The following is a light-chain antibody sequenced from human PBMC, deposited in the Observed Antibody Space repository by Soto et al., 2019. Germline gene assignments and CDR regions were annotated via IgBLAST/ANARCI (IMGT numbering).Light chain of an antibody. V-gene: IGKV3-15*01. J-gene: IGKJ2*01. CDR1: QSVSSN. CDR2: GAS. CDR3: QQCNNWPLYT. Sequence: EIVMTQSLATLSVSPGERATLSCRASQSVSSNLAWYQQKPGQAPRLLIYGASTRATGIPARFSGSGSGTEFTLTISSLQSEDFAVYYCQQCNNWPLYTFGQGTKLEIK.